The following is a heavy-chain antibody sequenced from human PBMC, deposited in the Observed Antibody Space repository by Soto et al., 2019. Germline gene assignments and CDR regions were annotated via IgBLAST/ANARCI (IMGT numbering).Heavy chain of an antibody. Sequence: EVQLVESGGGLVQPGGSLRLSCAASGFAFSSYKFHWVRQAPGNVLEWLAYISYSGESIFYADSVEGRFTISRDNAKNSLYLQMNSLRAEDTALYYCVTEGAVKYHFDFWGQGTLVTVSS. V-gene: IGHV3-48*03. CDR1: GFAFSSYK. J-gene: IGHJ4*02. D-gene: IGHD2-2*01. CDR2: ISYSGESI. CDR3: VTEGAVKYHFDF.